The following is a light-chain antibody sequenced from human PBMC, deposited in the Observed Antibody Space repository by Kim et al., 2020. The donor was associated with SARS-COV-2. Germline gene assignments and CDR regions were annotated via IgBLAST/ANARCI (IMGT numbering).Light chain of an antibody. CDR1: TSDVGGYNY. CDR2: DVN. CDR3: SSYTSSSTPYV. J-gene: IGLJ1*01. Sequence: QSNTIPCTVTTSDVGGYNYVSWYQQHPGKAPKLMIYDVNNRPSGVSNRFSGSKSGNTASLTISGLQAEDEADYYCSSYTSSSTPYVFGTGTKVTVL. V-gene: IGLV2-14*03.